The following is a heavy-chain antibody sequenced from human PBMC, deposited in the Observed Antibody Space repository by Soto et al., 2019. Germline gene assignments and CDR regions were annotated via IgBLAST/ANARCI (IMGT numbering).Heavy chain of an antibody. CDR3: ARPAAYDAFDI. Sequence: GGSLRLSCAASGFTFSSYAMHWVRQAPGKGLEYVSAISSNGGSTYYANSVKGRFTISRDNSKNTLYLQMGSLRAEDMAVYYCARPAAYDAFDIWGQGTMVTVSS. D-gene: IGHD2-2*01. J-gene: IGHJ3*02. V-gene: IGHV3-64*01. CDR1: GFTFSSYA. CDR2: ISSNGGST.